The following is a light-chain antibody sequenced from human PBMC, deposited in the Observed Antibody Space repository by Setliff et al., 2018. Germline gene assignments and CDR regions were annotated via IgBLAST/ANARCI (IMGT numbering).Light chain of an antibody. CDR2: GVS. Sequence: QSALTQPPSASGSPGQSVTISCTGTSSDVGNYIYVSWYQQHPGRAPKLMIYGVSTRPSGISYRFSGSKSGNTASLTISGLQAEDEADYYCSSFRGGTSPFVFGTGTKVTVL. CDR1: SSDVGNYIY. CDR3: SSFRGGTSPFV. V-gene: IGLV2-14*03. J-gene: IGLJ1*01.